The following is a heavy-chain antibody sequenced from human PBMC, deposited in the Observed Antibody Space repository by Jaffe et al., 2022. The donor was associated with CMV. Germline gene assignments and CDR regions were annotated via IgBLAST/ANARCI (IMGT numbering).Heavy chain of an antibody. CDR1: GFTFSSYW. D-gene: IGHD2-2*02. V-gene: IGHV3-7*01. CDR2: IKQDGSEK. J-gene: IGHJ3*02. Sequence: EVQLVESGGGLVQPGGSLRLSCAASGFTFSSYWMSWVRQAPGKGLEWVANIKQDGSEKYYVDSVKGRFTISRDNAKNSLYLQMNSLRAEDTAVYYCARTGLCSSTSCYRYDAFDIWGQGTMVTVSS. CDR3: ARTGLCSSTSCYRYDAFDI.